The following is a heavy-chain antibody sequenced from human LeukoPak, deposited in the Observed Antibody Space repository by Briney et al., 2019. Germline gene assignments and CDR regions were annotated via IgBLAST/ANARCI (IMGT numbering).Heavy chain of an antibody. V-gene: IGHV4-39*02. D-gene: IGHD1-7*01. Sequence: SETLSLTCTVSGGSISSSSYYWGWIRQPPGKGLEWIGSIYYSGSTYYNPSLKSRVTISVDTSKNQFSLKLSPVTAADTAVYYCARENWNYGIDYWGQGTLVTVSS. CDR1: GGSISSSSYY. CDR2: IYYSGST. J-gene: IGHJ4*02. CDR3: ARENWNYGIDY.